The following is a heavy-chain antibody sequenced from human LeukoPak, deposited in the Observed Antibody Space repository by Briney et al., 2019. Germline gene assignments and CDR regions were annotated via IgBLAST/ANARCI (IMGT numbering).Heavy chain of an antibody. CDR1: GGTFSSYA. D-gene: IGHD5-12*01. CDR3: ARGGYSGYVWYFDL. Sequence: GSSVKVSCKASGGTFSSYAISWVRQAPGQGLEWMGGIIPIFGTANYAQKFQGRGTITADESTSTAYMELSSLRSEDTAVYYCARGGYSGYVWYFDLWGRGTLVTVSS. CDR2: IIPIFGTA. J-gene: IGHJ2*01. V-gene: IGHV1-69*01.